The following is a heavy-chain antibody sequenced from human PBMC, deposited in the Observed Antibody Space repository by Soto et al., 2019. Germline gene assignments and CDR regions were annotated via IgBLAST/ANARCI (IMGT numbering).Heavy chain of an antibody. V-gene: IGHV4-4*02. D-gene: IGHD3-16*01. J-gene: IGHJ4*02. Sequence: PSETLSLTCAVSGGSISSSNWWSWVRQPPGKGLEWIGEIYHSGSTNYNPSLKSRVTISVDTSKNQFSLKLSSVTAADTAVYYCARSSRAMWYYDYIPAPHFDYWGQGTLVTGSS. CDR1: GGSISSSNW. CDR3: ARSSRAMWYYDYIPAPHFDY. CDR2: IYHSGST.